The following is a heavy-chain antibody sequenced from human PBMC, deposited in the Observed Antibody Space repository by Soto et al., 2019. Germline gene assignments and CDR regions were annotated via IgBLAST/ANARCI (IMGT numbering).Heavy chain of an antibody. D-gene: IGHD4-4*01. Sequence: SETLSLTCAVYGGSFSGYYWSWIRQPPGKGLEWIGEINHSGSTNYNPSLKSRVTISVDTSKNQFSLKLSSVTAADTAVYYCARGINAVTSNGGWFDPWGQGTLVTVSS. CDR2: INHSGST. J-gene: IGHJ5*02. CDR3: ARGINAVTSNGGWFDP. V-gene: IGHV4-34*01. CDR1: GGSFSGYY.